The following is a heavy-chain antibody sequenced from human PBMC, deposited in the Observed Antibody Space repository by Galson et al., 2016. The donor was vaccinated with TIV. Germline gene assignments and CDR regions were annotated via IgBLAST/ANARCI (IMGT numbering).Heavy chain of an antibody. CDR3: TTKRGFLEWLSFFHY. CDR1: GFTFTNAW. Sequence: SLRLSCAASGFTFTNAWMSWVRQAPGRGPEWVGRIKTNTDGGTTDYSAPVKGRFAISRDDSKNTRYLQMNSLKTEDTAVYYCTTKRGFLEWLSFFHYWGQGTLVTVSS. CDR2: IKTNTDGGTT. V-gene: IGHV3-15*01. D-gene: IGHD3-3*01. J-gene: IGHJ4*02.